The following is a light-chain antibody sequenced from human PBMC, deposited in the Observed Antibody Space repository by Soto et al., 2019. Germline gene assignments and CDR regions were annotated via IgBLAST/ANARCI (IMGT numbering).Light chain of an antibody. CDR2: DVS. CDR1: SSDVGGYNY. V-gene: IGLV2-14*01. J-gene: IGLJ2*01. CDR3: SSYTSSSTPVV. Sequence: QSALTQPASVSGSPGQSITISCTGTSSDVGGYNYVSWYQQHPGKAPKLMIYDVSNRPSGVSNRFSGSESGNTASLTISGLQAEDDADYYCSSYTSSSTPVVFGGGTQLTVL.